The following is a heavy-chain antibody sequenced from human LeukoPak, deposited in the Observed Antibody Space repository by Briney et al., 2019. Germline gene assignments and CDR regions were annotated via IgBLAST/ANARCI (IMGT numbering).Heavy chain of an antibody. Sequence: GGSLRLSCAASXXXXXXXXXXXVXXXXXKXXEXVXXXXXXGTYVXYADSVKGRFTISRDNAKNSLSLQMNSLRADDAAVYYCARASSKQLAGYLPDGFDIWGQGTMVTVSS. D-gene: IGHD3-9*01. J-gene: IGHJ3*02. CDR1: XXXXXXXX. CDR3: ARASSKQLAGYLPDGFDI. CDR2: XXXXGTYV. V-gene: IGHV3-21*01.